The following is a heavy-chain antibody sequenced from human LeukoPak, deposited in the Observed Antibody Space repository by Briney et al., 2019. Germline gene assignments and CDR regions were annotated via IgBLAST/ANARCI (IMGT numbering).Heavy chain of an antibody. CDR1: GYTFTGYY. CDR3: ATMIVESTFDY. CDR2: FDPEDGET. V-gene: IGHV1-24*01. J-gene: IGHJ4*02. Sequence: ASVKVSCKASGYTFTGYYMHWVRQAPGKGLEWMGGFDPEDGETIYAQKFQGRVTMTEDTSTDTAYMELSSLRSEDTAVYYCATMIVESTFDYWGQGTLVTVSS. D-gene: IGHD3-22*01.